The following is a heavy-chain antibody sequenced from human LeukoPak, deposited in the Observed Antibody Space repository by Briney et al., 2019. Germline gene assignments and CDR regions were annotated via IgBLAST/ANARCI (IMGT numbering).Heavy chain of an antibody. CDR1: GYTFTGYY. D-gene: IGHD5-18*01. V-gene: IGHV1-2*04. Sequence: ASVKVSCKASGYTFTGYYMHWVRQAPGQGLEWMGWINPNSGGTNYAQKFQGWVTMTRDTSISTAYMELSRLRSDDTAVYYCAREIGHNYGNPEEWFYYFDNWGQGTPVTVSS. CDR3: AREIGHNYGNPEEWFYYFDN. CDR2: INPNSGGT. J-gene: IGHJ4*02.